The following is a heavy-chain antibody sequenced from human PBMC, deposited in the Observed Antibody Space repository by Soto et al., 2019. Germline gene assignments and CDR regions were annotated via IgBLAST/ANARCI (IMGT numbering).Heavy chain of an antibody. D-gene: IGHD4-17*01. V-gene: IGHV4-59*08. CDR2: IYYRGPT. CDR3: AKNPTVTEYYFDY. CDR1: GGSISSYY. Sequence: XXTLSLPFTVSGGSISSYYWRWIPQPPGKGLEGIGYIYYRGPTNYNPPLKIGATISEDPSKTHFPLKWSSVTAADTAVFYCAKNPTVTEYYFDYWGQETLVTAPS. J-gene: IGHJ4*02.